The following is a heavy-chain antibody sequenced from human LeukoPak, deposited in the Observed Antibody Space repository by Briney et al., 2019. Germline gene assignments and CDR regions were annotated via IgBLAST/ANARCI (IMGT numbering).Heavy chain of an antibody. CDR3: DRGPIQLWIHNAMDV. J-gene: IGHJ6*02. D-gene: IGHD5-18*01. CDR2: IRSKAYRGTT. Sequence: GGSLGLSCTGSGFTFGDHAMSWVRQAPGKGLEWVGFIRSKAYRGTTEYAASVKGRFSISRDDSASIAYLQMNSLKTEDTDVYYCDRGPIQLWIHNAMDVWGQGTTVTVSS. V-gene: IGHV3-49*04. CDR1: GFTFGDHA.